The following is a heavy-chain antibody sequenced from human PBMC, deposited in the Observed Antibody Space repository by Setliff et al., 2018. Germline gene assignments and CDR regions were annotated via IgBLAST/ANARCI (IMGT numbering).Heavy chain of an antibody. Sequence: PGGSLRLSCAASGFTFSSYGMHWVRQAPGKGLEWVSSISSSSSYIYYADSVKGRFTISRDNAKNTLYLQMNSLRAEDTAVYYCARDEDGYSSSWYARPFDYWGQGTLVTVSS. CDR3: ARDEDGYSSSWYARPFDY. CDR2: ISSSSSYI. V-gene: IGHV3-21*01. J-gene: IGHJ4*02. CDR1: GFTFSSYG. D-gene: IGHD6-13*01.